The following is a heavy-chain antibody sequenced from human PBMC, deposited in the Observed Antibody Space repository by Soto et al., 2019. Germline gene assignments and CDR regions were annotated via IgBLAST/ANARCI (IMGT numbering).Heavy chain of an antibody. Sequence: EVQLVESGGGLVQPGGSLRLSCAASGLTFSDHYMEWVRQAPGKGLEWVGRIRNKANRYTTEYGASVKGRFTISRDDSKNSLSLQMNSLKTEDTAVYYCASAWFGELKYFDYWGQGTLVTVSS. CDR1: GLTFSDHY. J-gene: IGHJ4*02. CDR2: IRNKANRYTT. CDR3: ASAWFGELKYFDY. D-gene: IGHD3-10*01. V-gene: IGHV3-72*01.